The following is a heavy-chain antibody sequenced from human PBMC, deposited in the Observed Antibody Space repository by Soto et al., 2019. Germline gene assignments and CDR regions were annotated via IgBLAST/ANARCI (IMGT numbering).Heavy chain of an antibody. V-gene: IGHV3-11*01. Sequence: GGSLRLSCAASGFTFSDYYMSWIRQAPGKGLEWVSYISSSGSTIYYADSVKGRFTISRDNAKNSLYLQMNSLRAEDTAVYYCAREGAEPAGHYYYYGMDVWGQGTTVTVSS. CDR1: GFTFSDYY. J-gene: IGHJ6*02. CDR3: AREGAEPAGHYYYYGMDV. D-gene: IGHD2-2*01. CDR2: ISSSGSTI.